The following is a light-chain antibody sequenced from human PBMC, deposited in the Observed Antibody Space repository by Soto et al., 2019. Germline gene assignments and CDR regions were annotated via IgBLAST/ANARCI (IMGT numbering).Light chain of an antibody. CDR3: QKYNSAPQT. CDR2: GAS. J-gene: IGKJ3*01. CDR1: QDISNY. V-gene: IGKV1-27*01. Sequence: DIQMTQSPSSLSASVGDRVTITCQASQDISNYLNWYQQKPGKVPKLLMYGASTLQSGVPSRFSGSGSGTEFTLIISSLQPEDVATYYCQKYNSAPQTFGPGTKVDIK.